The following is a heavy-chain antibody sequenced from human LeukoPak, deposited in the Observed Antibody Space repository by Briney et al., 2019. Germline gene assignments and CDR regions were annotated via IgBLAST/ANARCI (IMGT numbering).Heavy chain of an antibody. CDR2: ITGSGGST. CDR3: ASRRTTVVTPVFSDY. V-gene: IGHV3-23*01. D-gene: IGHD4-23*01. J-gene: IGHJ4*02. Sequence: GGSLRLSCAASGFTFSSYAMSWVRQAPGKGLEWVSAITGSGGSTYYADSVKGRFTISRDNSKNTLYLQMNTLRAEDTAVYYCASRRTTVVTPVFSDYWGQGTLVTVSS. CDR1: GFTFSSYA.